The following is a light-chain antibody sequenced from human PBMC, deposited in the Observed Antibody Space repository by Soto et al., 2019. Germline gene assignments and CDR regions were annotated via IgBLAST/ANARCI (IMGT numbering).Light chain of an antibody. CDR1: QGVSSS. Sequence: EIVMTQSPATLSLSPGERATLSCRASQGVSSSLAWYQQKPGQAPKLLIYGASTRATGIPARFSGSGSGTESTLTISSLQSEDFAVYYCQQYNSWPQTFGQGTKVDIK. CDR2: GAS. V-gene: IGKV3-15*01. J-gene: IGKJ1*01. CDR3: QQYNSWPQT.